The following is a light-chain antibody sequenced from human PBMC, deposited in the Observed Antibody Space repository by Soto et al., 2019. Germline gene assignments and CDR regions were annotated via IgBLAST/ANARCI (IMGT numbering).Light chain of an antibody. CDR1: SSNIGAGYH. CDR2: GDS. CDR3: QSYDSSLSVWV. J-gene: IGLJ3*02. V-gene: IGLV1-40*01. Sequence: QSALTQPPSVSGAPGQRVTISCTGSSSNIGAGYHVHWYQQLPGTAPKVLIYGDSNRPSGVPDRFSGSKSGTSASLAITGLQAEDEADYYCQSYDSSLSVWVFGGGTKLTVL.